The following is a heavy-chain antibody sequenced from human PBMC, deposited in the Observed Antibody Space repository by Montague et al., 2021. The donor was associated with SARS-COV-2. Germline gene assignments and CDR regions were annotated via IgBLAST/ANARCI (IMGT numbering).Heavy chain of an antibody. CDR3: ARPVAYYDILSSSTNWFDP. CDR1: GGSISSSSYY. Sequence: SETLFLTCTVSGGSISSSSYYWGWIRQPPGKGLEWIGSIYYSGSTYYNPSLKSRVTISVDTSKNQFSLKLSSVTAADTAVYYCARPVAYYDILSSSTNWFDPWGQGTLVTVSS. CDR2: IYYSGST. J-gene: IGHJ5*02. D-gene: IGHD3-9*01. V-gene: IGHV4-39*01.